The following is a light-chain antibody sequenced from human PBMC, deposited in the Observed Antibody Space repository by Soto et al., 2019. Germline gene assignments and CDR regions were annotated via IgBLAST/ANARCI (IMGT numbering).Light chain of an antibody. V-gene: IGKV2-28*01. CDR3: MQVLQNPLT. CDR1: QSLLHSNGNTY. Sequence: DIVVTQSPHSLPVTPGEPASISCRSSQSLLHSNGNTYLDWYLQKPGQSPQLLIYLGSNRASGVPERFSGSGSGTDYTLIISRVEAEDVGVYYCMQVLQNPLTFGGGTKVEI. CDR2: LGS. J-gene: IGKJ4*01.